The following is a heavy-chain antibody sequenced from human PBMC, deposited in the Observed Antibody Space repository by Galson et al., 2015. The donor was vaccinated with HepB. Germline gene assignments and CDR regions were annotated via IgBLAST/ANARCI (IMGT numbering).Heavy chain of an antibody. Sequence: SLRLSCAASGYTFDDYTMHWVRQAPGKGLEWVSLISWDGGSTYYADSVKGRFTISRDNSKNSLYLQMNSLRTEDTALYYCAKAPMGHYDILTGRYYYYYYGMDVWGQGTTVTVSS. D-gene: IGHD3-9*01. CDR3: AKAPMGHYDILTGRYYYYYYGMDV. V-gene: IGHV3-43*01. J-gene: IGHJ6*02. CDR2: ISWDGGST. CDR1: GYTFDDYT.